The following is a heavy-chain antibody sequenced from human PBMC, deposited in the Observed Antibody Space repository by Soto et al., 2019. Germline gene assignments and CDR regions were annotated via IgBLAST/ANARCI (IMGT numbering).Heavy chain of an antibody. CDR2: IDPSDSYT. J-gene: IGHJ6*02. CDR3: ARLFREAYYYYGMDV. V-gene: IGHV5-10-1*01. Sequence: LGESLKISCKGSGYNFTSFWISWVRHVPGKGLEWMGRIDPSDSYTTYSPSFQGHVTLSADKSISTAYLQWSSLKASDTAIYYCARLFREAYYYYGMDVWGQGTTVTVSS. CDR1: GYNFTSFW.